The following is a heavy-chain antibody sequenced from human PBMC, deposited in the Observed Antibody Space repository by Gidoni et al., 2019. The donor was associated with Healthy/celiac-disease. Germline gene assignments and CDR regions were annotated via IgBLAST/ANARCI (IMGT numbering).Heavy chain of an antibody. CDR3: ARQSYDFWSGRRRTYYFDY. CDR2: IYYCGST. Sequence: QLQLQESGPGLVKPSETLSLPCTVSGGSISRSSYYWGWIRQPPGKGLEWIGSIYYCGSTYYNPSLKSRVTISVDTSKNQFSLNLSSVTAADTSVYYCARQSYDFWSGRRRTYYFDYWGQGTLVTVSS. CDR1: GGSISRSSYY. V-gene: IGHV4-39*01. J-gene: IGHJ4*02. D-gene: IGHD3-3*01.